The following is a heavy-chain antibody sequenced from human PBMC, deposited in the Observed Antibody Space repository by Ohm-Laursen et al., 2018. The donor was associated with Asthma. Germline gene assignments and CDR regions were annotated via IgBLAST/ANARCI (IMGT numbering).Heavy chain of an antibody. Sequence: SLRLSCAASGFTFSLYAINWVRQAPGKGLEWVSYISSDSVTIYYADSVKGRFTISRDNAKHSLYLQMNNLRAEDAAIYYCAREWGGMDVWGQGTTVTVS. CDR1: GFTFSLYA. D-gene: IGHD3-16*01. CDR2: ISSDSVTI. V-gene: IGHV3-48*01. CDR3: AREWGGMDV. J-gene: IGHJ6*02.